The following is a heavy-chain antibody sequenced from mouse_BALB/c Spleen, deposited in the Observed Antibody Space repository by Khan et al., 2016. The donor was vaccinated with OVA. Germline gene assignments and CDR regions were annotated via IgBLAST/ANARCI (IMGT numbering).Heavy chain of an antibody. Sequence: EVELVESGGDVVKPGGSLKLSCAASGFTFSTYGMSWVRQTPDKRLVWVATVSTDGHYTYYPDTVKGRFTISRDNAKNNLYLQLSSLQSEDTAMFYCARLADYYDSEGFAYWGQGTLVTVSA. CDR3: ARLADYYDSEGFAY. D-gene: IGHD1-1*01. J-gene: IGHJ3*01. CDR1: GFTFSTYG. V-gene: IGHV5-6*01. CDR2: VSTDGHYT.